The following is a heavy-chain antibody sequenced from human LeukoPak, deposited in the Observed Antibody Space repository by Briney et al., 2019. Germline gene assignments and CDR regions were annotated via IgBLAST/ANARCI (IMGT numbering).Heavy chain of an antibody. CDR2: INPKNGGT. D-gene: IGHD4-23*01. CDR1: GYTFTGNY. V-gene: IGHV1-2*02. CDR3: ARVTGGSSADY. Sequence: GASEKVSCKASGYTFTGNYIHWIRQAPGQGLEWVGWINPKNGGTDYAQQFQGRVTMTRDTSITTAYMDLSSLRSEDTAVYYCARVTGGSSADYWGQGTLVTVSS. J-gene: IGHJ4*02.